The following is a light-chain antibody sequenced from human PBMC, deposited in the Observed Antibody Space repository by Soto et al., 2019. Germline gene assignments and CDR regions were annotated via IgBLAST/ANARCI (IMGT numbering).Light chain of an antibody. CDR1: SSDVGGYNY. Sequence: QSALTQPASVSGSPGQSITISCTGTSSDVGGYNYVSWYQQHPGKAPKLMIYDGSNRPSGVSNRFSGSKSGNTASLTISGLQAEDEADYYCSSYTGSSTVVFGGGTKVTVL. V-gene: IGLV2-14*01. CDR2: DGS. CDR3: SSYTGSSTVV. J-gene: IGLJ2*01.